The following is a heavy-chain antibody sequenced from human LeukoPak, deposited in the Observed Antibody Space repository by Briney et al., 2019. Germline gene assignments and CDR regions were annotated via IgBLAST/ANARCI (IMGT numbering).Heavy chain of an antibody. J-gene: IGHJ6*03. D-gene: IGHD2-15*01. CDR3: AKLPRSYAPANYFYYYLDV. V-gene: IGHV3-30*02. Sequence: QTGGSLRLSCAASGFTFSSYGMHWVRQAPGKGLEWVAFIRYDGSNKSYADSVKGRFTISRDNSKNTLYLQMNSLRAEDTAVYYCAKLPRSYAPANYFYYYLDVWGKGTTVTISS. CDR2: IRYDGSNK. CDR1: GFTFSSYG.